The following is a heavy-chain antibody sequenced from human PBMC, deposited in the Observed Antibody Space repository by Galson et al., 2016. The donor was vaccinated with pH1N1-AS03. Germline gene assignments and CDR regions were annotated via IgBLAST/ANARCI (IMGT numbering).Heavy chain of an antibody. D-gene: IGHD6-19*01. V-gene: IGHV3-21*01. CDR1: GFPFSGYR. CDR3: ARDGPPQGISVAGSFDF. CDR2: ISTTSSSI. Sequence: SLRLSCAASGFPFSGYRMSWVRQAPGKGLEWVSFISTTSSSIYYADSVKGRFTISRDNAKNSLFLQMNSLRDEDTAVYYCARDGPPQGISVAGSFDFWGQGTLVTVSS. J-gene: IGHJ4*02.